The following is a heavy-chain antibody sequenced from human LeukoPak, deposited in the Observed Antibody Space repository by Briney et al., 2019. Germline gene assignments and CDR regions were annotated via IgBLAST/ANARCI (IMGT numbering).Heavy chain of an antibody. CDR3: ARGESYYYGSGSCNWFDP. V-gene: IGHV4-30-4*01. CDR2: IYYSGST. CDR1: GGSISSGDYY. J-gene: IGHJ5*02. Sequence: SQTLSLACTVSGGSISSGDYYWSWIRQPPGKGLEWIGDIYYSGSTYYNPSLKSRVTISVDTSKNQFSLKLSSVTAADTAVYYCARGESYYYGSGSCNWFDPWGQGTLVTVSS. D-gene: IGHD3-10*01.